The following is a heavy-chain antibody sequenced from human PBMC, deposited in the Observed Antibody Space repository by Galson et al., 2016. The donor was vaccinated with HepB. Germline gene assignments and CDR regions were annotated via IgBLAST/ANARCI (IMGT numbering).Heavy chain of an antibody. CDR2: ISFNGGTN. Sequence: SLRLSCAASGFSFSDFGMHWVRQAPGKGLEWVAAISFNGGTNKRAESLKGRFSISRGNSKNTLYLEMSSLSADDTAVYYCAKELGVFDAFDIWGQGTTVTVSS. D-gene: IGHD3-3*02. CDR3: AKELGVFDAFDI. J-gene: IGHJ3*02. V-gene: IGHV3-30*18. CDR1: GFSFSDFG.